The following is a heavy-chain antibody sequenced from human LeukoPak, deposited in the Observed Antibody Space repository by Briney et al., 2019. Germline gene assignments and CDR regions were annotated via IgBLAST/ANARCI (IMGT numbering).Heavy chain of an antibody. V-gene: IGHV4-39*01. CDR3: ARYLNMATTFYFDQ. CDR2: IHYSGST. D-gene: IGHD5-24*01. J-gene: IGHJ4*02. Sequence: KPSETLSLTCTVSGGAISRSAYYWGWVRQPPGKGLEWIGTIHYSGSTYYNPSLKSRVTTSVDTSKNQFSLKLSSVTAADTAVYYCARYLNMATTFYFDQWGQGTLVTVSS. CDR1: GGAISRSAYY.